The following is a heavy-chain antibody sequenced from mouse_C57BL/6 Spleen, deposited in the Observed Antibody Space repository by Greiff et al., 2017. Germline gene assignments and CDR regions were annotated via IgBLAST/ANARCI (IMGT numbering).Heavy chain of an antibody. D-gene: IGHD2-4*01. CDR3: ARRDYDYDGYFDV. V-gene: IGHV1-55*01. Sequence: QVQLQQPGAELVKPGASVKMSCKASGYTFTSYWITWVKQRPGQGLEWIGDIYPGSGSTNYNEKFKSKATLTVDTSSSTAYMQHSSLTSEDSAVYYCARRDYDYDGYFDVWGTGTTVTVSS. J-gene: IGHJ1*03. CDR1: GYTFTSYW. CDR2: IYPGSGST.